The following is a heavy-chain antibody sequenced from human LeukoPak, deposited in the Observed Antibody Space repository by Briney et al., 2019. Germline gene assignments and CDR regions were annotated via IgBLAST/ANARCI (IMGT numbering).Heavy chain of an antibody. CDR1: GFIFTNNY. J-gene: IGHJ4*02. D-gene: IGHD2-8*01. CDR2: VYCGGST. CDR3: ARDPPAVLIDTYG. Sequence: PGGSLRLSCTASGFIFTNNYINWVRQAPGKGLEWVSLVYCGGSTYYADSVKGRFTISRDNSKNMVYLQMNSLRAEDTAMYYCARDPPAVLIDTYGWGQGTLVTVSS. V-gene: IGHV3-66*01.